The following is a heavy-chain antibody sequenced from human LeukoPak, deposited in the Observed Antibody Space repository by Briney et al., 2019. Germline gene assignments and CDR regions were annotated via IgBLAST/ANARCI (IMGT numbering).Heavy chain of an antibody. Sequence: ASVKVSCKAFGYTFTNNWMHWVRQAPGQGPEWMGLISPTGGSTAYAQKFQGRVTLTRDMSTSTDYLELSSLRSEDTAVYYCARGTYYYDSSGYSGFDYWGQGTLVTVSS. CDR1: GYTFTNNW. CDR2: ISPTGGST. CDR3: ARGTYYYDSSGYSGFDY. V-gene: IGHV1-46*01. J-gene: IGHJ4*02. D-gene: IGHD3-22*01.